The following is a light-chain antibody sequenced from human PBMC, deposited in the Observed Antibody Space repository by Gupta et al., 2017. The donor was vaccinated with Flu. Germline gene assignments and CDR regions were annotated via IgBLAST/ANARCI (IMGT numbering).Light chain of an antibody. CDR3: QQYNSWPLT. Sequence: EIVLTQSPATLSVSPGERATLSCRASQSVRSNLAWYLQQPGQAPRLLIYGASTRATGIPARFSGSGSGTEFTLTISSLQSEDFAVYYCQQYNSWPLTFGGGTKVEIK. J-gene: IGKJ4*01. CDR2: GAS. V-gene: IGKV3-15*01. CDR1: QSVRSN.